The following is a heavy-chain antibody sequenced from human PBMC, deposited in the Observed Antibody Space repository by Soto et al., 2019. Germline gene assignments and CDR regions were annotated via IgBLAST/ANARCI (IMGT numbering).Heavy chain of an antibody. Sequence: GGSLRLSCAASGFTFSSYGMHWVRQAPGKGLEWVAVIWYDGSNKYYADSVKGRFTISRDNSKNTLYLQMNSLRAEDTAVYYCARGNHYDILTGYYGYYGMDFWGQGTTVTVSS. D-gene: IGHD3-9*01. CDR1: GFTFSSYG. J-gene: IGHJ6*02. CDR2: IWYDGSNK. CDR3: ARGNHYDILTGYYGYYGMDF. V-gene: IGHV3-33*01.